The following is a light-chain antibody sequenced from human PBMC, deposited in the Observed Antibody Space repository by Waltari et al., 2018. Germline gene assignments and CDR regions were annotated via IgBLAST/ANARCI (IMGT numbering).Light chain of an antibody. CDR3: MQGTHWPWT. CDR2: RVS. J-gene: IGKJ1*01. Sequence: DVVMPQSPPSLPAALGAPASIPCKSSQGLVSRGGNTILNWFQQRPGQSPRRLIYRVSNRDSGVPDRFSGSGSGTDFTLKISRVEAEDVGIYYCMQGTHWPWTFGQGTKVEFK. CDR1: QGLVSRGGNTI. V-gene: IGKV2-30*01.